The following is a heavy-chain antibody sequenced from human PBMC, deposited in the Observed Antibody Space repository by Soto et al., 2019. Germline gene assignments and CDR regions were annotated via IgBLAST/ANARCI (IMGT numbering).Heavy chain of an antibody. CDR3: ARGEDSSGYYRDYFDY. D-gene: IGHD3-22*01. CDR1: GYTFTSYY. Sequence: ASVKVSCKASGYTFTSYYMHWVRQAPGQGLEWMGIINPSGGSTSYAQKFQGRVTMTRDTSTSTVYMELSSLRAEDTAVYYCARGEDSSGYYRDYFDYWGQGTLVTVSS. V-gene: IGHV1-46*01. J-gene: IGHJ4*02. CDR2: INPSGGST.